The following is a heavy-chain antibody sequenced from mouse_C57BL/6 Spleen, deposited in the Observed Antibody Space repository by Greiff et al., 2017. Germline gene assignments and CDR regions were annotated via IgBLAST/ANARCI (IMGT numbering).Heavy chain of an antibody. CDR2: IDPEDGET. CDR1: GFNIKDYY. Sequence: EVHLVESGAELVKPGASVKLSCTASGFNIKDYYMHWVKQRTEQGLEWIGRIDPEDGETKYAPKFQGKAPITADTSSNTAYLQLSSLTSEDTAVYYGARSNYGNYVPSFAYWGQGTLVTVSA. J-gene: IGHJ3*01. D-gene: IGHD2-1*01. V-gene: IGHV14-2*01. CDR3: ARSNYGNYVPSFAY.